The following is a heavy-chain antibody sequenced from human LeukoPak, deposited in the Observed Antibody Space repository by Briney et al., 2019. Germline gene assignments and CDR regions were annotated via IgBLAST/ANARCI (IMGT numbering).Heavy chain of an antibody. CDR3: ANQRRGYYDSSGYYFFKYFDY. CDR2: IYYSGST. J-gene: IGHJ4*02. D-gene: IGHD3-22*01. CDR1: GGSISSSSYY. V-gene: IGHV4-39*01. Sequence: ASETLSLTCTVSGGSISSSSYYWGWIRQPPGKGLEWIGSIYYSGSTYYNPSLKSRVTISVDTSKNQFSLKLSSVTAADTAVYYCANQRRGYYDSSGYYFFKYFDYWGQGTLVTVSS.